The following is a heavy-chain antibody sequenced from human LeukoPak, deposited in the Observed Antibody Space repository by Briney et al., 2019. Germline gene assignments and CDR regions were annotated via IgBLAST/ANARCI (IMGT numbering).Heavy chain of an antibody. V-gene: IGHV4-59*08. CDR2: IYYSGST. D-gene: IGHD6-19*01. CDR3: ARAVSGRFDY. CDR1: GGSMSPYH. Sequence: SDTLSLTCTVSGGSMSPYHWGWIRQPPGKRLEWTGYIYYSGSTNYNPSLNSRVTISVDTSKNQFSLRLSSVTAADTAIYYCARAVSGRFDYWGQGTLVTVSS. J-gene: IGHJ4*02.